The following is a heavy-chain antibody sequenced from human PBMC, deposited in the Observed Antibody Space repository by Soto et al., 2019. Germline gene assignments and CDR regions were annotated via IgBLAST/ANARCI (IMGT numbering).Heavy chain of an antibody. CDR1: GYTFTSYA. Sequence: QVQLVQSGAEVKKPGASVKVSCKASGYTFTSYAISWVRQAPGQVLAWMGWISAYNGNTNYAQKLQGRVTMTTDTSTTLVYIELRSLRPDDTAEYCCSRSDPPAGYWGQGTMFTVSS. CDR3: SRSDPPAGY. CDR2: ISAYNGNT. J-gene: IGHJ4*02. V-gene: IGHV1-18*01.